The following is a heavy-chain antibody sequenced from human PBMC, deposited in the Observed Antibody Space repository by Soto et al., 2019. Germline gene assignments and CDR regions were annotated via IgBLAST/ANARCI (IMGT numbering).Heavy chain of an antibody. CDR3: AQKGRGYFDY. D-gene: IGHD3-10*01. Sequence: QITLKEAGPTLVKPTQTLTLTCTFSGFSLSTRDVGVGWIRQPPGKALEWLTLIYWDDYKHYSPSLETRLAITKDTSKNQVVLTMTNMDPVDTATYYCAQKGRGYFDYWGQGTLVTVS. CDR2: IYWDDYK. CDR1: GFSLSTRDVG. J-gene: IGHJ4*02. V-gene: IGHV2-5*02.